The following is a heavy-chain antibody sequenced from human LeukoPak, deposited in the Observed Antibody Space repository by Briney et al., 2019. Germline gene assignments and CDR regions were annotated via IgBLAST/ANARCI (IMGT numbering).Heavy chain of an antibody. D-gene: IGHD3-22*01. CDR3: AHINFYGYYDSSGYYPPYYFDY. Sequence: SGPTLVKPPQTLTLTCTFSGFSLSTSGVGVGWIRQPPGKALEWLALIYWDDDKRYSPSLKSRLTITKDTSKNQVVLTMTNMDPVDTATYYCAHINFYGYYDSSGYYPPYYFDYWGQGTLVTVSS. CDR1: GFSLSTSGVG. J-gene: IGHJ4*02. CDR2: IYWDDDK. V-gene: IGHV2-5*02.